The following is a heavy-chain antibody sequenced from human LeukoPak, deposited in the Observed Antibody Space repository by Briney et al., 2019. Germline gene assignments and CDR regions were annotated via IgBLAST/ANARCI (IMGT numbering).Heavy chain of an antibody. Sequence: SETLSLTCTVSGYSISSGYYWGWIRQPPGKGLEWIGSIYHSGSTYYNPSLKSRVTISVDTSKNQFSLKLSSVTAADTAVYYCARDGYYDFWSGYYGIYYWGQGTLVTVSS. V-gene: IGHV4-38-2*02. CDR3: ARDGYYDFWSGYYGIYY. D-gene: IGHD3-3*01. J-gene: IGHJ4*02. CDR1: GYSISSGYY. CDR2: IYHSGST.